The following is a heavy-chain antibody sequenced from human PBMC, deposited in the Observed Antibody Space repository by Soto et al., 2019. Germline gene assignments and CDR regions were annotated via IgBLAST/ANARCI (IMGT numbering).Heavy chain of an antibody. D-gene: IGHD3-22*01. CDR3: ARAYYYDSSGFWFFSWFHP. V-gene: IGHV4-61*01. CDR2: IYYSGST. Sequence: SEARPHTYSVSAGFLRPGRYFWCWLRQPQEKGLEWIGYIYYSGSTNYNPSLKSRVTISVDTSKNQFSLKLSSVTAADTAVYYCARAYYYDSSGFWFFSWFHPWGQGTLVTVS. CDR1: AGFLRPGRYF. J-gene: IGHJ5*02.